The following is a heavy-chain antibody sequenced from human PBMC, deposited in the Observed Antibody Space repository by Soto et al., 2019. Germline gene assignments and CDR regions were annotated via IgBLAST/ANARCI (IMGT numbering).Heavy chain of an antibody. D-gene: IGHD1-1*01. Sequence: PSETLSLTCTVSGGSISSYYWSWIRQPPGKGLEWIGYIYYSGSTNYNPSLKSRVTISVDTSKNQFSLKLSSVTAADTAVYYCARDRGTTGTTAYFDYWGQGTLVTVSS. CDR3: ARDRGTTGTTAYFDY. J-gene: IGHJ4*02. V-gene: IGHV4-59*01. CDR2: IYYSGST. CDR1: GGSISSYY.